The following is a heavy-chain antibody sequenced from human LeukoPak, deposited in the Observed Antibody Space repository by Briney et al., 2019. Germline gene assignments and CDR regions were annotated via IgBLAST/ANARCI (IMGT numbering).Heavy chain of an antibody. CDR2: INWNGGST. D-gene: IGHD6-6*01. CDR1: GFTFDDYG. J-gene: IGHJ6*03. CDR3: AREGGHSSSPKYYYYMDV. V-gene: IGHV3-20*04. Sequence: SGGSLRLSCAASGFTFDDYGMSWVRQAPGKGLEWVSGINWNGGSTGYADSVKGRFTISRDNAKNSLYLQMNSLRAEDTALYYCAREGGHSSSPKYYYYMDVWGKGTTVTVSS.